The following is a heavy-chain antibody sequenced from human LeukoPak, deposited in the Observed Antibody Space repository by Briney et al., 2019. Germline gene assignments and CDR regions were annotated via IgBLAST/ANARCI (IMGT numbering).Heavy chain of an antibody. D-gene: IGHD6-19*01. CDR3: VKDIGGAVAGTFDY. CDR2: IYYSGST. CDR1: GGSVNSGSYY. V-gene: IGHV4-61*01. J-gene: IGHJ4*02. Sequence: SETLSLTCTVSGGSVNSGSYYWNWIRQPPGKGLEWIGYIYYSGSTNYNPSLKSRVTISVDTSKNQFSLKLSSVTAADTAVYYCVKDIGGAVAGTFDYWGQGTLVTVSS.